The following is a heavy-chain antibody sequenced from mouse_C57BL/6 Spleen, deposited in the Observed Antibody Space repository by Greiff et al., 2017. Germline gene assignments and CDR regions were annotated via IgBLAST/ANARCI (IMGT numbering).Heavy chain of an antibody. V-gene: IGHV1-64*01. CDR2: IHPNSGST. J-gene: IGHJ4*01. CDR3: ARSGTTVVDYAMDY. Sequence: QVQLQQPGAELVKPGASVKLSCKASGYTFTSYWMHWVKQRPGQGLEWIGMIHPNSGSTNYNEKFKSKATLTVDKSSSTAYMQLSSLTSEDSAVYYCARSGTTVVDYAMDYWGQGTSVTVSS. CDR1: GYTFTSYW. D-gene: IGHD1-1*01.